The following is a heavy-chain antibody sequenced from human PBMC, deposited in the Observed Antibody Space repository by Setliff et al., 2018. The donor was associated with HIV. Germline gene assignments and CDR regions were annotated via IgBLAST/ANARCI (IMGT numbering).Heavy chain of an antibody. D-gene: IGHD3-22*01. CDR2: IYYSGRT. J-gene: IGHJ4*02. CDR3: ARVGWDYYDSSGVGEVDY. V-gene: IGHV4-38-2*02. CDR1: GYSISSGYY. Sequence: PSETLSLTCTVSGYSISSGYYWGWIRQPPGKGLEWIGSIYYSGRTYYNPSLKSRVTISVDTSKNQFSLKLSPVTAADTAVYYCARVGWDYYDSSGVGEVDYWGQGTLVTVSS.